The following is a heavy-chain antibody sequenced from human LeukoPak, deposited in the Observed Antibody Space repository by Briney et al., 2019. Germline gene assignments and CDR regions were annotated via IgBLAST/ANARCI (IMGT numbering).Heavy chain of an antibody. CDR3: AKAGVDIVVVVAARYWYFDL. J-gene: IGHJ2*01. CDR1: GFTFSSYG. CDR2: IRYDGSNK. Sequence: PGGSLRLSCAASGFTFSSYGMHWVRQAPGKGLEWVAFIRYDGSNKYYADSVKGRFTISRDNSKNTLYLQMNSLRAEDTAVYYCAKAGVDIVVVVAARYWYFDLWGRGTLVTVSS. D-gene: IGHD2-15*01. V-gene: IGHV3-30*02.